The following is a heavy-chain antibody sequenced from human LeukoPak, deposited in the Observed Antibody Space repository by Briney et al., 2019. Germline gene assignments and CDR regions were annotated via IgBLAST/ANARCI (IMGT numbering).Heavy chain of an antibody. V-gene: IGHV3-9*01. CDR2: ISWNSGTI. J-gene: IGHJ4*02. D-gene: IGHD2-2*01. Sequence: GGSLRLSCAASGFTFDDYAMHWVQQAPGMGLEWVSGISWNSGTIVYADSVKGRFTISRDNSKNTLYLQMNSLRAEDTAVYYCAKDQCSSTSCISPDYWGQGTLVTVSS. CDR3: AKDQCSSTSCISPDY. CDR1: GFTFDDYA.